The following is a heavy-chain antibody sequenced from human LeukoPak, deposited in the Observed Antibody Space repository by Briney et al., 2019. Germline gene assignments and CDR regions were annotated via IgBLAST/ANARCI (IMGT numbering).Heavy chain of an antibody. CDR2: IYYSGST. CDR3: ARELKRSYYYYMDV. J-gene: IGHJ6*03. V-gene: IGHV4-59*01. CDR1: GGSISSYY. Sequence: PSETLSLTCTVSGGSISSYYWSWIRQPPGKGLEWIGYIYYSGSTNYNPSLKSRVTISVDTSKNQFSLKLSSVTAADTAVYYCARELKRSYYYYMDVWGKGTTVTVSS.